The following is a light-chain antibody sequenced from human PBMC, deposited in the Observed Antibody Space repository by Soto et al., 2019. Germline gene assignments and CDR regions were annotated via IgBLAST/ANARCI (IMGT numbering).Light chain of an antibody. CDR3: GAWDSSLIAFD. V-gene: IGLV1-51*02. CDR1: SSNIANNY. J-gene: IGLJ1*01. CDR2: ENN. Sequence: QSVLTQPPSVSAAPGQKVTISCSGSSSNIANNYVSWYQQLPGTAPKLLIYENNKRPSGIPDRFSGSKSGTSATLGITGLQTGDEAEYYCGAWDSSLIAFDFGTGTKVTVL.